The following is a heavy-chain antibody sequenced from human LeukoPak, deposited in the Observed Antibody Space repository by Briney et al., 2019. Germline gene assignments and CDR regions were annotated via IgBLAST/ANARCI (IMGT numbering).Heavy chain of an antibody. CDR2: IYNGGST. J-gene: IGHJ6*03. V-gene: IGHV3-53*01. CDR3: ASGTVRGVIYYYYYMDV. Sequence: PGGSLRLSCAASGFTVSSNYMSWVRQAPGKGLEWVSVIYNGGSTYYADSVKGRFTISRDNSKNTPYLQMNSLRAEDTAVYYCASGTVRGVIYYYYYMDVWGKGTTVTISS. CDR1: GFTVSSNY. D-gene: IGHD3-10*01.